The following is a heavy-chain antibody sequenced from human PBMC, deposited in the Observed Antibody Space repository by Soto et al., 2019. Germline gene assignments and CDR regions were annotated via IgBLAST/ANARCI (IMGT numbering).Heavy chain of an antibody. Sequence: PGGSLRLSCSASGFSFGDYAMSWVRQAPGKGLEWVGSIRSRAYSGTTEYAASVKGRFTISRDDSKTIAYLQMNSLKTEDTAVYYCTRVRVRWESLGWFDPWGQGTLVTVSS. CDR3: TRVRVRWESLGWFDP. V-gene: IGHV3-49*04. J-gene: IGHJ5*02. D-gene: IGHD1-26*01. CDR1: GFSFGDYA. CDR2: IRSRAYSGTT.